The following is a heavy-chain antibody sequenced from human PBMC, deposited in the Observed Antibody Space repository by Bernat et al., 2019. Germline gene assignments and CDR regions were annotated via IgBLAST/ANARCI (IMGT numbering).Heavy chain of an antibody. CDR3: ARDSCSHKIAAAGHFDY. D-gene: IGHD6-13*01. J-gene: IGHJ4*02. CDR2: ISSSSSYT. Sequence: QVQLVESGGGLVKPGGSLRLSCAASGFTFSDYYMSWIRQAPGKGLEWVSYISSSSSYTNYADSVKGRFTISRDNAKNSLYLQMNSLRAEDTAVYYCARDSCSHKIAAAGHFDYWGQGTLVTVSS. V-gene: IGHV3-11*06. CDR1: GFTFSDYY.